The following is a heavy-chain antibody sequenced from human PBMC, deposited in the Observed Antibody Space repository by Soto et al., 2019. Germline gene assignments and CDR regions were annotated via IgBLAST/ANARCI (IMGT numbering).Heavy chain of an antibody. CDR2: IWFDGSKK. CDR1: GFPLRGYC. J-gene: IGHJ6*02. V-gene: IGHV3-33*01. D-gene: IGHD2-2*01. CDR3: ARDRLVPYGYGMDV. Sequence: GGSLRLSCAASGFPLRGYCVHWGRPAPGKGLEWVALIWFDGSKKYYVDSVKGRFAVSRDNSKNTLYLQMNSLRVEDTAVYYCARDRLVPYGYGMDVWGQGTTVTVSS.